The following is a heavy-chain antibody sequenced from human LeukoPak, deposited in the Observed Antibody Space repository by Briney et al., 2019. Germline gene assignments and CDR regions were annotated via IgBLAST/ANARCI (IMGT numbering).Heavy chain of an antibody. D-gene: IGHD3-3*01. Sequence: SETLSLTCTVSGGSISSSSYYWGWIRQPPGKGLEWIGSIYYSGSTYYNPSLKSRVTISVDTSKNQFSLKLSSVTAADTAVYYCARDVLRFLGWLFDAFDIWGQGTMVTVSS. J-gene: IGHJ3*02. CDR1: GGSISSSSYY. CDR2: IYYSGST. CDR3: ARDVLRFLGWLFDAFDI. V-gene: IGHV4-39*01.